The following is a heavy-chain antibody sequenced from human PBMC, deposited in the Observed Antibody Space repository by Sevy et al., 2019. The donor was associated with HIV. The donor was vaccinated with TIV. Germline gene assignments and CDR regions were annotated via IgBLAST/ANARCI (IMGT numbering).Heavy chain of an antibody. J-gene: IGHJ5*02. Sequence: SETLSLSCTVSGGSISNGSYYWGWIRQPPGKGLEWIGSIFYRGNTYYNPSLKSRVLISVYTSKNQFSLKLSSVTAADTAIYSCARIKGEPLRALFDPWGQGTLVTVSS. CDR1: GGSISNGSYY. CDR2: IFYRGNT. V-gene: IGHV4-39*01. CDR3: ARIKGEPLRALFDP.